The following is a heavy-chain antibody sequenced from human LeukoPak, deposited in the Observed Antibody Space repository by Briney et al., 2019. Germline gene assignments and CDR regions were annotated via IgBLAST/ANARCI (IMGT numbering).Heavy chain of an antibody. Sequence: GGSLRLSCAASGFTFSSYWMSWVRQAPGKGLEWVANIKQDGSEKYYVDSVKGRFTISRDNAKNSLYLHMNRLRDEDTAVYFSARSPRYNWNDVSAFDIWGQGTLVTVSS. CDR3: ARSPRYNWNDVSAFDI. V-gene: IGHV3-7*01. D-gene: IGHD1-1*01. CDR2: IKQDGSEK. J-gene: IGHJ3*02. CDR1: GFTFSSYW.